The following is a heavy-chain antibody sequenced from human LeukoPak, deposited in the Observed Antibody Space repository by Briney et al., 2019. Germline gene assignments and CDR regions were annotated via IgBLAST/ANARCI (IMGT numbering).Heavy chain of an antibody. D-gene: IGHD2-15*01. V-gene: IGHV4-59*01. J-gene: IGHJ3*02. CDR2: IYYSGST. CDR1: GGSISSYY. Sequence: SETLSLTCTVSGGSISSYYWSWIRQPPGKGLEWIGYIYYSGSTNYNPSLKSRVTISVDTSKNQFSLKLSSVTAADTAVYYCASVRYCSGGSCYRDAFDIWGQGTMVTGSS. CDR3: ASVRYCSGGSCYRDAFDI.